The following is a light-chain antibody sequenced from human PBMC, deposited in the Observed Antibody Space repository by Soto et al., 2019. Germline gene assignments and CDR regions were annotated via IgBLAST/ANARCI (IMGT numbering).Light chain of an antibody. CDR3: AAWDDSLNGVL. Sequence: QSVLTQPPSLSEAPRQRVTISCSGSSSNIGNNAVNWYQQLPGKAPKLLIYYDDLLPSGVSDRFSGSKSGTSASLAISRLQSEDEADYYCAAWDDSLNGVLFGGGTKLTVL. V-gene: IGLV1-36*01. CDR2: YDD. J-gene: IGLJ2*01. CDR1: SSNIGNNA.